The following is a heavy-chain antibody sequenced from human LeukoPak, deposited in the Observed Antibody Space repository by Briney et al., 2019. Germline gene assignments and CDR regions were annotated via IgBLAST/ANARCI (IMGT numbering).Heavy chain of an antibody. CDR1: GYTFTGYY. CDR2: INFYNGNI. Sequence: ASVKVSCKASGYTFTGYYIHWVRQAPGQGLEWMGWINFYNGNIDYAQKLQGRVTMTTDTSTSTAYMGLRSLRSDDTAVYHCARVGDILTGYPYYFDYWGQGTLVTVSS. J-gene: IGHJ4*02. CDR3: ARVGDILTGYPYYFDY. V-gene: IGHV1-18*04. D-gene: IGHD3-9*01.